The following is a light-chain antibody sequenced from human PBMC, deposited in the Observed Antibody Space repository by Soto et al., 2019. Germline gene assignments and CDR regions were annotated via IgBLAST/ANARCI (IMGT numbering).Light chain of an antibody. CDR2: EVS. V-gene: IGLV2-14*01. J-gene: IGLJ2*01. CDR3: SSYTTSTTLII. Sequence: QSALTQPASVSGSPGQSITISCTGTSRDVENYNYVSWYQQHPGKAPKLMIYEVSNRPLGVSNRFSGSKSGNTASLTISGLQAEDEADYYCSSYTTSTTLIIFGGGTKVTVL. CDR1: SRDVENYNY.